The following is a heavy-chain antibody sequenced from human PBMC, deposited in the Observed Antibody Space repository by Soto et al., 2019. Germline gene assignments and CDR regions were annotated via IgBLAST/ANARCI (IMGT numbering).Heavy chain of an antibody. CDR1: GGSISTNRYY. CDR3: ARLGRGYSTGFALDV. Sequence: QLQLLESGPGRVKPSETLSRSCAVSGGSISTNRYYWGWVRQPPGKGLEWIGSIYSGGGTDYNPSLKSRVTISIDTSKNQFSLKLSSVTAADTAVYYCARLGRGYSTGFALDVWGQGATVTVSS. D-gene: IGHD2-8*01. CDR2: IYSGGGT. J-gene: IGHJ6*02. V-gene: IGHV4-39*01.